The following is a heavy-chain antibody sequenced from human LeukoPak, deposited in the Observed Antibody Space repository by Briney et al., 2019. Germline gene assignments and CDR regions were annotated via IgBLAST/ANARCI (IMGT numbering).Heavy chain of an antibody. V-gene: IGHV4-34*01. Sequence: SETLSLTCAVYGGSFSGYYWSWIRQPPGKGLEWIGEINHSGSTNYNPSLKSRVTISVDTSKNLFSLKLSSVTAADTAVYYCARGVGLVAAPFMSAGLVGNWSDPWGQGTLVTVSS. CDR2: INHSGST. CDR3: ARGVGLVAAPFMSAGLVGNWSDP. J-gene: IGHJ5*02. D-gene: IGHD3/OR15-3a*01. CDR1: GGSFSGYY.